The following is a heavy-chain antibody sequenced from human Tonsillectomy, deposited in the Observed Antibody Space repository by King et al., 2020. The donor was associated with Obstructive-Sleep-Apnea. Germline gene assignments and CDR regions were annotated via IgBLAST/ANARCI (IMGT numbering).Heavy chain of an antibody. D-gene: IGHD4-17*01. Sequence: QLVQSGAEVKKPGSSVKVSCKASGGTFSSYAISWVRQAPGQGLEWMGGIIPILGIANYAQKFQGRVTITADKSTSTAYMELSSLRAEDTAVYYCARGNGDYDYYDYGMDVWGQGTTVTVSS. J-gene: IGHJ6*02. CDR1: GGTFSSYA. CDR3: ARGNGDYDYYDYGMDV. V-gene: IGHV1-69*09. CDR2: IIPILGIA.